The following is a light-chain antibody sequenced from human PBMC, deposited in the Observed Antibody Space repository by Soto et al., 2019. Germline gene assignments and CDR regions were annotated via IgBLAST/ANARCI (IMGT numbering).Light chain of an antibody. J-gene: IGLJ2*01. V-gene: IGLV2-14*01. CDR1: SSDVGGYNY. Sequence: QSALTQPASVSGSPGQSITISCTGTSSDVGGYNYVSWYQQHPVKAPKLMIYEVSNRPLGVSNRFSGSKSGNTASLTISGLQAEDEADYYCSSYTRNSTLVFGGGTKLTVL. CDR2: EVS. CDR3: SSYTRNSTLV.